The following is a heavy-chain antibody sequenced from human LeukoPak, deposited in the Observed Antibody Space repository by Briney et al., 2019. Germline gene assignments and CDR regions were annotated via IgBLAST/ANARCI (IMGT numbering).Heavy chain of an antibody. CDR3: AAEERNYGLQ. CDR1: SDSIRNYY. CDR2: VYYTGSI. J-gene: IGHJ4*02. V-gene: IGHV4-59*01. D-gene: IGHD3-16*01. Sequence: PSETLSLTCTVSSDSIRNYYWSWFRQPPGKGLEWIGYVYYTGSINYSPSLESRVTISLDTFKKQFFLRLTSLTAADTAVYYCAAEERNYGLQWGQGTLVTVSS.